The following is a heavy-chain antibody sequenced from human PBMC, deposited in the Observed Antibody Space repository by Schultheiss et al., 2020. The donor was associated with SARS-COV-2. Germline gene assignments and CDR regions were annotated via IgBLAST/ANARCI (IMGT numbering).Heavy chain of an antibody. Sequence: GGSLRLSCVASGFSFNTYWMHWVRQATGKGLEWVSAIGTAGDTYYPGSVKGRFTISRENAKNSLYLQMNSLRAEDTAVYYCARDNTYYGPMDVWGQGTTVTVSS. D-gene: IGHD3-10*01. CDR2: IGTAGDT. CDR1: GFSFNTYW. CDR3: ARDNTYYGPMDV. J-gene: IGHJ6*02. V-gene: IGHV3-13*01.